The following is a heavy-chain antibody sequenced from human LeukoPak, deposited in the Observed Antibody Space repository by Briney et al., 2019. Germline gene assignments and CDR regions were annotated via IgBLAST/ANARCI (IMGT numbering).Heavy chain of an antibody. CDR3: ARDPSGYSYGYIDY. CDR1: GYTFTSYG. J-gene: IGHJ4*02. V-gene: IGHV1-18*04. D-gene: IGHD5-18*01. Sequence: ASVTVSCKASGYTFTSYGIGWVRQAPGQGLEWMGGISAYNGNTNYAQNLQGRVTMTTDTSTSTGYMDPRSLRSDYTAVYYCARDPSGYSYGYIDYWDQGTMVTVSS. CDR2: ISAYNGNT.